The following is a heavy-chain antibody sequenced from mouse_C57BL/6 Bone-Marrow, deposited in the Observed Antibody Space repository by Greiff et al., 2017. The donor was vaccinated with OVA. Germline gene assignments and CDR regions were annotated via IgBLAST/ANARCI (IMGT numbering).Heavy chain of an antibody. Sequence: EVKLVESGGGLVQPGGSLKLSCAASGFTFSDYGMAWVRQAPRQGPEWVAFISNLAYSIYYADTVTGRFTISRENAKNTLYLEMSSLRSEDTAMYYCARTVVADWYFDVWGTGTTVTVSS. V-gene: IGHV5-15*04. CDR3: ARTVVADWYFDV. CDR2: ISNLAYSI. D-gene: IGHD1-1*01. CDR1: GFTFSDYG. J-gene: IGHJ1*03.